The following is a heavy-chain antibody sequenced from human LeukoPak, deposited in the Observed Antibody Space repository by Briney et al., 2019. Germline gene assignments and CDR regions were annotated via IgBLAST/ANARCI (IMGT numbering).Heavy chain of an antibody. CDR1: GFTFSSYG. CDR3: AKESHSSWSNFDY. J-gene: IGHJ4*02. CDR2: ISYDGSNK. Sequence: PGGSLRLSCAASGFTFSSYGMHWVRQAPGKGLEWVAVISYDGSNKYYADSVKGRFTISRDNSKNTLYLQMNSLRAEDTAVYYCAKESHSSWSNFDYWGQGTLVTVSS. D-gene: IGHD6-13*01. V-gene: IGHV3-30*18.